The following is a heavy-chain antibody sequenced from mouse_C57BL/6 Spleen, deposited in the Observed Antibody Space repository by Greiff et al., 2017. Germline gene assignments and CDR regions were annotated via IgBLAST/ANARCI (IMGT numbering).Heavy chain of an antibody. Sequence: VQLQQSGAELVKPGASVKISCKASGYAFSRYWMNWVKQRPGKGLEWIGQIYPGDGDTNYNGKFKSKATLTADKSSSTAYMQLSSLPSEDSAVYFGARFHDDGYYVEYYAMDYWGQGTSVTVSS. J-gene: IGHJ4*01. D-gene: IGHD2-3*01. CDR2: IYPGDGDT. V-gene: IGHV1-80*01. CDR3: ARFHDDGYYVEYYAMDY. CDR1: GYAFSRYW.